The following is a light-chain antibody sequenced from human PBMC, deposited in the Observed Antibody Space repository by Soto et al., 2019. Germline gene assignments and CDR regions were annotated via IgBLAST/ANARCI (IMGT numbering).Light chain of an antibody. CDR1: QNIRTD. Sequence: EVLMTQSPATLSVSPGERATLSCRASQNIRTDLAWYQQKPGQAPRLLIYGASTRATGIPARFSGSGAVTDFTLTISSLQSEDFAVYYCQQYANWPPDTFGPGTKVDFK. V-gene: IGKV3-15*01. CDR2: GAS. CDR3: QQYANWPPDT. J-gene: IGKJ3*01.